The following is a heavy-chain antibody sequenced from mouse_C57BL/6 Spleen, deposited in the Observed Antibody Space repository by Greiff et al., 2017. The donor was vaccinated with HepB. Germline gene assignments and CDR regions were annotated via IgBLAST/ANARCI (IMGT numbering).Heavy chain of an antibody. CDR1: GYTFTDYE. D-gene: IGHD2-1*01. CDR2: IDPETGGT. Sequence: VQLQQSGAELVRPGASVTLSCKASGYTFTDYEMHWVKQTPVHGLEWIGAIDPETGGTAYNQKFKGKAILTADKSSSTAYMELRSLTSEDSAFYYCTGYGNYGDDYAMDYWGQGTSVTVSS. J-gene: IGHJ4*01. CDR3: TGYGNYGDDYAMDY. V-gene: IGHV1-15*01.